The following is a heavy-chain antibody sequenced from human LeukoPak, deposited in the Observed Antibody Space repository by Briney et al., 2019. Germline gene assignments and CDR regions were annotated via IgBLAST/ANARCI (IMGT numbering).Heavy chain of an antibody. CDR1: GFTFDDYG. Sequence: RSGGSLRLSCAASGFTFDDYGMSWVRQAPGKGLEWVSGINWNGGSTGYADSVKGRFTISRDNAKNSLYLQMNSLRAEDTALYYCARDRGEYNWNDDDAFDIWGQGTMVTVSS. V-gene: IGHV3-20*04. CDR3: ARDRGEYNWNDDDAFDI. D-gene: IGHD1-20*01. CDR2: INWNGGST. J-gene: IGHJ3*02.